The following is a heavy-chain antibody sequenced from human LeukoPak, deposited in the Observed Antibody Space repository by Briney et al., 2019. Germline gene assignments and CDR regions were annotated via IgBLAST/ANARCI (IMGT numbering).Heavy chain of an antibody. J-gene: IGHJ5*01. CDR1: GGSISSTN. D-gene: IGHD2-2*02. CDR3: AKDLYQYTTSWFDS. V-gene: IGHV3-23*01. CDR2: ISRSSREI. Sequence: GTLSLTCAVSGGSISSTNWWSWVRQAPGKGLEWVSGISRSSREIYYTDSVEGRFTISRDNSKNTLYLQMSSLRVEDTAVYYCAKDLYQYTTSWFDSWGQGTLVTVSS.